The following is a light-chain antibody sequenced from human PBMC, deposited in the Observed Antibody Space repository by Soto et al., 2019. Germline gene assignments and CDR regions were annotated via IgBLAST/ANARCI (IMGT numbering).Light chain of an antibody. CDR3: QQRSDWPSLT. J-gene: IGKJ4*01. Sequence: EIVLIHPQATLSFSPLEGANLXKMSSQSVGSYLAWYQHKPGQAPRLLISDASNRATGIPARFSGSGSETDFTLTISSLGPEDSAVYYCQQRSDWPSLTFGGGTKV. CDR2: DAS. CDR1: QSVGSY. V-gene: IGKV3-11*01.